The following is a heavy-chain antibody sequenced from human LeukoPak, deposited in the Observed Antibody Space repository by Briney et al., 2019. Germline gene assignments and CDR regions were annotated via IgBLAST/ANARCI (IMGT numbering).Heavy chain of an antibody. CDR3: ASGKLGYYYYHMDA. CDR1: GGTLSGYA. J-gene: IGHJ6*03. CDR2: IIPIYGTP. D-gene: IGHD1-1*01. Sequence: ASVKVSCKASGGTLSGYAISWVRQAPGQGLEWMGGIIPIYGTPHSAQKFQGRVTITTDESTSTAFMDLSSLRSEDTAVYYCASGKLGYYYYHMDAWGKGTTVTVSS. V-gene: IGHV1-69*05.